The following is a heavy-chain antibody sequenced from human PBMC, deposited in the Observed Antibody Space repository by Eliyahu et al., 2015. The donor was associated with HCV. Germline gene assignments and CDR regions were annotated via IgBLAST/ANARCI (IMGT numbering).Heavy chain of an antibody. CDR2: INPILGTA. Sequence: QVQLVQSGAEVKKPGSSVXVXXKASGGXFSSFAISXVRQAPGQGLEWMGRINPILGTANYAQKFQGRVNITADTSTSTAYISLSSLTSQDTAVYYCARDSAHSSGFVSAYWGQGTRITVSS. CDR3: ARDSAHSSGFVSAY. CDR1: GGXFSSFA. J-gene: IGHJ4*02. D-gene: IGHD3-22*01. V-gene: IGHV1-69*04.